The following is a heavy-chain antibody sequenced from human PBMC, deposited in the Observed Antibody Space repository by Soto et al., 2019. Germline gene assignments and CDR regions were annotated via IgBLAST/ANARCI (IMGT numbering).Heavy chain of an antibody. CDR2: IYASGIT. CDR1: GASISGFY. J-gene: IGHJ5*02. Sequence: QVQLQESGPGLVKPSETLSLTCTVSGASISGFYWSWIRKSPGKGLEWIGRIYASGITDSNPSLKSRVMMSVDTSKKQFSLKLRSVTAADTAVYYCVRDGTKTLRDWFDPWGQGISVTVSS. D-gene: IGHD1-1*01. V-gene: IGHV4-4*07. CDR3: VRDGTKTLRDWFDP.